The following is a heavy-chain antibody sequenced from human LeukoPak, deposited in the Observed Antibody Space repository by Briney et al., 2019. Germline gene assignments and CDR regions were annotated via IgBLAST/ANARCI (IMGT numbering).Heavy chain of an antibody. Sequence: GGSLRLSCAASGFTFSTYAMNWVRRAPGKGLEWVSAITDSGGSTYYADSVKGRFTISRDNSKNTLYLQMNNLRAEDTAIYYCAKTAGTLPNFYDYWGQGTLVTVSS. CDR2: ITDSGGST. CDR1: GFTFSTYA. J-gene: IGHJ4*02. D-gene: IGHD3-3*01. CDR3: AKTAGTLPNFYDY. V-gene: IGHV3-23*01.